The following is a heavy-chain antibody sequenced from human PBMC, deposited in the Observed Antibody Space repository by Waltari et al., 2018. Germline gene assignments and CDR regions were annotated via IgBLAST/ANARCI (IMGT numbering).Heavy chain of an antibody. CDR3: ARDRGAVAGTVSSGWYFDL. CDR1: GYTFTSYY. CDR2: INPRGGST. D-gene: IGHD6-19*01. Sequence: QVQLVQSGAEVKKPGASVKVSCKASGYTFTSYYMHWVRQAPGQGLEWMGIINPRGGSTSYAQKFQGRVTRTRDTSTSTVYMELSSLRSEDTAVYYCARDRGAVAGTVSSGWYFDLWGRGTLVTVSS. J-gene: IGHJ2*01. V-gene: IGHV1-46*01.